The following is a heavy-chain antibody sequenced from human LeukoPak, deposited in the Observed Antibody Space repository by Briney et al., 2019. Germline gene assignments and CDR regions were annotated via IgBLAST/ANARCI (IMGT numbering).Heavy chain of an antibody. CDR2: VSHDGSTK. J-gene: IGHJ4*02. Sequence: GGHLTLPWAASGFTFSTFPFHWVRRAPGKGREGVAVVSHDGSTKYYADSVKGRFTISRDNSKNTLYLQMNTLGAEDTAVYYCARAVVGKEDLDYWGQGTLVTVSS. V-gene: IGHV3-30*04. CDR3: ARAVVGKEDLDY. CDR1: GFTFSTFP. D-gene: IGHD6-19*01.